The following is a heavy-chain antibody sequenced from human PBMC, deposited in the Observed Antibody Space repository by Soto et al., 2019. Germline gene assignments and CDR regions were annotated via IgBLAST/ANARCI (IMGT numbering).Heavy chain of an antibody. D-gene: IGHD1-1*01. J-gene: IGHJ5*02. V-gene: IGHV4-30-4*01. CDR3: ARTPTENNWFDP. CDR2: IYYSGST. Sequence: SETLSLTCTVSGGSISSGDYYWRWIRQPPGKGLEWIGYIYYSGSTYYNPSLKSRVTISVDTSKNQFSLKLSSVTAADTAVYYCARTPTENNWFDPWGQGTLVTVSS. CDR1: GGSISSGDYY.